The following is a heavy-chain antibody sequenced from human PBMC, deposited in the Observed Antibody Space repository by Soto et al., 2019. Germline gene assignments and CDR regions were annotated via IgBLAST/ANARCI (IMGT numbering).Heavy chain of an antibody. CDR1: GGSISSYY. V-gene: IGHV4-59*01. J-gene: IGHJ4*02. CDR3: ARVGGDILTGYYKEFDY. Sequence: SETLSLTCTVSGGSISSYYWSWIRQPPGKGLEWIGYIYYSGSTNYNPSLKSRVTISVDTSKNQFSLKLSSVTAADTAVYYCARVGGDILTGYYKEFDYWGQGTTVTVSS. D-gene: IGHD3-9*01. CDR2: IYYSGST.